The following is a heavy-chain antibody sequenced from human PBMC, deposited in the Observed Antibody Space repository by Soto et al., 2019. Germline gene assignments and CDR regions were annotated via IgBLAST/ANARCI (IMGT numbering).Heavy chain of an antibody. CDR2: ISSSSSYI. D-gene: IGHD6-6*01. V-gene: IGHV3-21*01. CDR1: GFTFSSYS. CDR3: ARDLFSSSARYFDY. Sequence: EVQLVESGGGLVKPGGSLRLSCAASGFTFSSYSMNWVRQAPGKGLEWVSSISSSSSYIYYADSVKGRFTISRDNAANTLYLQMSRLRAEDTAVYYCARDLFSSSARYFDYWGQGTLVTVSS. J-gene: IGHJ4*02.